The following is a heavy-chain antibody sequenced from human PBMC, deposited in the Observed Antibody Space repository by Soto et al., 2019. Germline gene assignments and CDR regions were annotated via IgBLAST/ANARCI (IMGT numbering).Heavy chain of an antibody. CDR2: INHSGST. Sequence: PSETLSLTCAVYGGSFSGYYWSWIRQPPGKGLEWIGEINHSGSTNYNPSLKSRVTISVDTSKNQFSLKLSSVTAADTAVYYCARGGGLHLGEFRGIDPWGQGTLVTVSS. D-gene: IGHD3-16*01. V-gene: IGHV4-34*01. J-gene: IGHJ5*02. CDR3: ARGGGLHLGEFRGIDP. CDR1: GGSFSGYY.